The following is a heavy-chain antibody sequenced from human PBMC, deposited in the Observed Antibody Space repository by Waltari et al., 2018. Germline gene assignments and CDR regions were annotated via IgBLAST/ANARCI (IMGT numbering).Heavy chain of an antibody. V-gene: IGHV4-4*07. Sequence: QVQLQESGPGLVKPSETLSLTCTVSGGSISSYYWSWIRQPAGKGLEWIGRIYTSGSTNYKPSLKRRVTMSVDTSKNQFSLKLSSVTAADTAVYDCARDDYGDYEGYGGWYFDLWGRGTLVTVSS. J-gene: IGHJ2*01. D-gene: IGHD4-17*01. CDR1: GGSISSYY. CDR2: IYTSGST. CDR3: ARDDYGDYEGYGGWYFDL.